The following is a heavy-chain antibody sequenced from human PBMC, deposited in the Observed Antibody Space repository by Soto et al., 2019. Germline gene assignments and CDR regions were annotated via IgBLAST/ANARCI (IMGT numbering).Heavy chain of an antibody. Sequence: GSLRLSCAASGFTFSSYSMNWVRQAPGKGLEWVSSISSSSSYIYYADSVKGRFTISRDNAKNSLYLQMNSLRAEDTAVYYCARSLGAAREYYYYYYGMDVWGQGTTVTVSS. CDR1: GFTFSSYS. J-gene: IGHJ6*02. CDR3: ARSLGAAREYYYYYYGMDV. CDR2: ISSSSSYI. D-gene: IGHD6-6*01. V-gene: IGHV3-21*01.